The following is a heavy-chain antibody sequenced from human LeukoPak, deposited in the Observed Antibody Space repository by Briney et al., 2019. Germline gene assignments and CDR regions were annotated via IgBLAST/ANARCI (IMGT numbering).Heavy chain of an antibody. V-gene: IGHV3-30-3*01. CDR3: ATAHSLEWLIFSRGWGYYFDY. CDR2: ISYDGSNK. Sequence: GGSLRLSCAASGFTFSSYAMHWVRQAPGKGLEWVAVISYDGSNKYYADSVKGRFTIPRDNSKNTLYQQMNSLRAEDTAVYYCATAHSLEWLIFSRGWGYYFDYWGQGTLVTVSS. CDR1: GFTFSSYA. D-gene: IGHD3-3*01. J-gene: IGHJ4*02.